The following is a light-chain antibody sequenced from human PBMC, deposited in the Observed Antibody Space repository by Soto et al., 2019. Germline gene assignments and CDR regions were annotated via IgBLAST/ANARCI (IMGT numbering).Light chain of an antibody. CDR2: DVN. J-gene: IGLJ1*01. Sequence: QSALTQPPSASGSPGQSVTISCTGTSSDVGGYNYVSWYQQHPGKAPKLMIYDVNERPSGVPDRFSGSKSDNTASLTISGLQAEDEAVYFCCSYTDIYTYVFGTGTKLTVL. CDR1: SSDVGGYNY. V-gene: IGLV2-11*01. CDR3: CSYTDIYTYV.